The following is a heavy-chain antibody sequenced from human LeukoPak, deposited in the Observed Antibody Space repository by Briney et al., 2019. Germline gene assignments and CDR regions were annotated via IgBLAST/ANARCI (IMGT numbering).Heavy chain of an antibody. CDR2: IYYSGST. CDR3: ARDFRSSWYRDAFDI. D-gene: IGHD6-13*01. Sequence: SETLSLTCTVSGGSISSSSYYWGWIRQPPGRGLEWIGSIYYSGSTYYNPSLKSRVTISVDTSKNQFSLKLSSVTAADTAVYYCARDFRSSWYRDAFDIWGQGTMVTVSS. V-gene: IGHV4-39*07. CDR1: GGSISSSSYY. J-gene: IGHJ3*02.